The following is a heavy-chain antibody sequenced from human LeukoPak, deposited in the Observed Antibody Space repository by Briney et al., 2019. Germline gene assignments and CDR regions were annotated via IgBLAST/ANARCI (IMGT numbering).Heavy chain of an antibody. J-gene: IGHJ4*02. Sequence: GGSLRLSCAASGFTFDDYAMHWVRHAPGKGLEWGSGISWNSGSIGYADSVKGRFTISRDNAKNSLYLQMNSLRAEGTALYYCAKVPAPYSYGYRFDYWGQGTLVTVSS. CDR2: ISWNSGSI. V-gene: IGHV3-9*01. CDR1: GFTFDDYA. D-gene: IGHD5-18*01. CDR3: AKVPAPYSYGYRFDY.